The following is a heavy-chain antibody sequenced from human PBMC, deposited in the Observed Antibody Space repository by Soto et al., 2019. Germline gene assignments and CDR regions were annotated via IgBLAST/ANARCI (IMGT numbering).Heavy chain of an antibody. J-gene: IGHJ6*02. CDR1: GFTFNNYW. Sequence: EVQLVESGGGLVQPGGSLRLSCLASGFTFNNYWMTWVRQAPGKGLEWVAQINQDGTDKYYVDSLKGRFTISRDNAKNSLYLQMNSLTVEDTALYYCVRDAPYYWNDLHDYGMDVWGQGPTVTVSS. CDR2: INQDGTDK. D-gene: IGHD1-1*01. V-gene: IGHV3-7*04. CDR3: VRDAPYYWNDLHDYGMDV.